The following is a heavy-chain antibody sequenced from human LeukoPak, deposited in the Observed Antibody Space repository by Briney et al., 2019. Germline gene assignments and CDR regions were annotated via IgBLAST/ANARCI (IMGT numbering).Heavy chain of an antibody. J-gene: IGHJ4*02. V-gene: IGHV5-51*01. CDR2: IYPGDSDT. CDR3: ARPVDTAMAYFDY. Sequence: GESLQISCKGSGYSFTSYWIGWVRQMPGKGLEWMGIIYPGDSDTRYSPSFQGQVTISADKSISTAYLQWSSLKASDTAMYYCARPVDTAMAYFDYWGQGTLVTVSS. D-gene: IGHD5-18*01. CDR1: GYSFTSYW.